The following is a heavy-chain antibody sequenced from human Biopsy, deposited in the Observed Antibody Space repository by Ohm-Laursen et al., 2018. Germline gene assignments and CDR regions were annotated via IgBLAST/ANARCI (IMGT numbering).Heavy chain of an antibody. J-gene: IGHJ4*02. CDR2: IKWNSGKI. Sequence: SLRLSCAASGFNLGDYAMHWVRQVPGKGLEWVSGIKWNSGKIDYADSVKGRFTIFRDNAKNSLYLHMNSLRTEDSAFYYCARDTGTMVRGVLYQWGQGTQVTVSS. D-gene: IGHD3-10*01. CDR1: GFNLGDYA. V-gene: IGHV3-9*01. CDR3: ARDTGTMVRGVLYQ.